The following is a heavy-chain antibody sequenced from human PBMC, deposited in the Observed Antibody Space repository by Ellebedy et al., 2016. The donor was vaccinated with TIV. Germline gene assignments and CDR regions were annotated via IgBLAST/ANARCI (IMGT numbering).Heavy chain of an antibody. Sequence: MPSETLSLTCTVSGDSFSPYYWSWIRQPPGKGLEWIGYIDFRGSADYNPSLKSRLTISVETSKKQFSLRLSSVTAADTAVYYCASGYSSGWLDYWGQGTLVTVSS. CDR1: GDSFSPYY. V-gene: IGHV4-59*08. J-gene: IGHJ4*02. CDR3: ASGYSSGWLDY. D-gene: IGHD6-19*01. CDR2: IDFRGSA.